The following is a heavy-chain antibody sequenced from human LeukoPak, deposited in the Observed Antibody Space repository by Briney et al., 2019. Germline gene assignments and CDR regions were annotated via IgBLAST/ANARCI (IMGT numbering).Heavy chain of an antibody. V-gene: IGHV1-69*05. J-gene: IGHJ6*03. CDR3: ARVEGQNIAARLSHMDV. CDR1: GGTFSSYA. D-gene: IGHD6-6*01. Sequence: ASVKVSCKASGGTFSSYAISWVRQAPGQGLEWMGGIIPIFGTANYAQKFQGRVTITTDESTSTAYMELSSLRAEDTAVYYCARVEGQNIAARLSHMDVWGKGTTVTVSS. CDR2: IIPIFGTA.